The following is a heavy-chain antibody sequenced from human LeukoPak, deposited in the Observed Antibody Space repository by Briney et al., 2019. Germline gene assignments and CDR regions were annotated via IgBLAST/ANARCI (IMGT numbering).Heavy chain of an antibody. D-gene: IGHD2-21*01. CDR1: GYTFTSNS. V-gene: IGHV1-18*01. J-gene: IGHJ4*02. CDR3: ARDSVVEVPNFDY. CDR2: ISGYYGTT. Sequence: ASVTLSCKATGYTFTSNSISWERQAPGQGLEWMGWISGYYGTTKYAQKLQGRVTMTTDTSTATAYMELRSLRSDDTAVYYCARDSVVEVPNFDYRGRGSLVSVSS.